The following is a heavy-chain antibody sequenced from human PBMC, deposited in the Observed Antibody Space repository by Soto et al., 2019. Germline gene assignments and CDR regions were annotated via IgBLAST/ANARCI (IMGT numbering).Heavy chain of an antibody. CDR3: ARDSETTTTVGFDP. Sequence: ASVKVSCKPSGYTFIYYGIHWLRQAPGQSLEWMGWIHAGNGHTRYSEKLQGRVTITRDTSASTAYMELSSRTSEDTAVYYCARDSETTTTVGFDPWG. D-gene: IGHD4-17*01. J-gene: IGHJ5*02. V-gene: IGHV1-3*01. CDR1: GYTFIYYG. CDR2: IHAGNGHT.